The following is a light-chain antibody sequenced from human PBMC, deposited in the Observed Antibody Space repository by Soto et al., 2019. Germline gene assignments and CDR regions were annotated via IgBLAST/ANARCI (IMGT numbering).Light chain of an antibody. CDR1: RTIGTN. Sequence: IVMTQSPATVSVSPGESASLSCRAGRTIGTNLGCYQQKPGQAPRLLISKTSTRATGVPARFSGSGSGTEFTLTITSLQSEDIAVYYCQQYADWPLTFGGGTKVDIK. CDR3: QQYADWPLT. CDR2: KTS. J-gene: IGKJ4*01. V-gene: IGKV3-15*01.